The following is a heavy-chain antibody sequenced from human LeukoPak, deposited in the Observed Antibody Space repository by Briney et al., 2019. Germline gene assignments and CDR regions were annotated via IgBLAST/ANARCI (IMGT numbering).Heavy chain of an antibody. V-gene: IGHV4-39*01. CDR3: ARHYYDSTQGDY. J-gene: IGHJ4*02. CDR1: GGSISSSSYY. D-gene: IGHD3-22*01. Sequence: PSETLSLTCTVSGGSISSSSYYWGWIRQPPGKGLEWIGSIYYSGSTYYNPSLKSRVTISVDTSKNQFSLKLSSVTPADTAVYYCARHYYDSTQGDYWGQGTLVTVSS. CDR2: IYYSGST.